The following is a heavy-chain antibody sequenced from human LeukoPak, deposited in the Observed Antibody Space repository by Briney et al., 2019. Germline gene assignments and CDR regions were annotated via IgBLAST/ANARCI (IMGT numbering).Heavy chain of an antibody. J-gene: IGHJ5*02. D-gene: IGHD3-10*01. CDR2: INHSGST. V-gene: IGHV4-34*01. CDR1: GGSFSGYY. Sequence: PSETLSLTCAVYGGSFSGYYWSWIRQPPGKGLEWIGEINHSGSTNYNPSLKSRVTISVDTPKNQFSLKLSSVTAADTAVYYCARQRGSGLVNWFDPWGQGILVTVSS. CDR3: ARQRGSGLVNWFDP.